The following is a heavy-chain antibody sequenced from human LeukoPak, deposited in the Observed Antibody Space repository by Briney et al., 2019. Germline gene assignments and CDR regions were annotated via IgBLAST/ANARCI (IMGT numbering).Heavy chain of an antibody. CDR3: ARDLNYYDSSGYY. D-gene: IGHD3-22*01. J-gene: IGHJ4*02. Sequence: GGSLRLSCAASGFTFSDYYMSWIRQAPGKGLEWVSYISSSGSTIYYADSVKGRFTISRDNAKNSLYLQMNSPRAEDTAVYYCARDLNYYDSSGYYWGQGTLVTVSS. V-gene: IGHV3-11*01. CDR2: ISSSGSTI. CDR1: GFTFSDYY.